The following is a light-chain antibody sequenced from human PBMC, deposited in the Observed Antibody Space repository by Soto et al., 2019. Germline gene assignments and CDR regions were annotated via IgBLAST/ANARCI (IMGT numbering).Light chain of an antibody. J-gene: IGLJ2*01. V-gene: IGLV2-23*01. CDR2: DDN. CDR3: SSYAGRITLV. Sequence: QSVLTQTASVSGSPGQSITMSCTGSRSAVGGYNLVSWYQQHPGKAPKLLISDDNKRPSGVSDRFSGSKSGNTASLTISGLQAEDEGDYYCSSYAGRITLVFGGGTKLTVL. CDR1: RSAVGGYNL.